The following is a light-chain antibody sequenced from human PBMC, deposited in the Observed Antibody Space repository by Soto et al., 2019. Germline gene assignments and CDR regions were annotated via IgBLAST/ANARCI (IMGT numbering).Light chain of an antibody. Sequence: DIQMTQSPSSLSASAGDTVTITCRASQNIADYLSWYQQKPGKAPKLLMYSSSILHNGVSSRFSGDVSGTAFTLTITGLHPEDFATYYCLHTFTTHITFGGGTTVEVK. J-gene: IGKJ4*01. V-gene: IGKV1-39*01. CDR1: QNIADY. CDR2: SSS. CDR3: LHTFTTHIT.